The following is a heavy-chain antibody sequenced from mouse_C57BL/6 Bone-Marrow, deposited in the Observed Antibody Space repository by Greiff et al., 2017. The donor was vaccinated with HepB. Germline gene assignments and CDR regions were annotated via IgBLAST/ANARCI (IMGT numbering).Heavy chain of an antibody. V-gene: IGHV5-6*01. D-gene: IGHD2-3*01. CDR1: GFTFSSYG. CDR2: ISSGGSYT. Sequence: EVKLMESGGDLVKPGGSLKLSCAASGFTFSSYGMSWVRQTPDKRLEWVATISSGGSYTYYPDSVKGRFTISRDNAKNTLYLQMSSLKSEDTAMYYCASLYDGYYVNYAMDYWGQGTSVTVSS. CDR3: ASLYDGYYVNYAMDY. J-gene: IGHJ4*01.